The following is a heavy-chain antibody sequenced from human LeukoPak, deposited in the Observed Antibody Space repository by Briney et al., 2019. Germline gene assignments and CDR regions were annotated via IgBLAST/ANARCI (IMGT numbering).Heavy chain of an antibody. CDR1: GFTFSSYS. V-gene: IGHV3-21*01. J-gene: IGHJ4*02. Sequence: GGSLRLSCAASGFTFSSYSMNWVRQAPGKGLEWVSSISSSSSYIYYADSVKGRFTISRDNAKSSLYLQMNSLRAEDTAVYYCARVDADTAMVQSSYYYFDYWGQGTLVTVSS. CDR2: ISSSSSYI. D-gene: IGHD5-18*01. CDR3: ARVDADTAMVQSSYYYFDY.